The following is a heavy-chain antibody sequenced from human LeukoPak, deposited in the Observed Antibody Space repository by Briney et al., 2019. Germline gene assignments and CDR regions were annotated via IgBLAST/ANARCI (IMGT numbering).Heavy chain of an antibody. CDR3: ARVIFVLRLDRGYSYGSLGY. Sequence: ASVKVSCKASGYTFTGYYMHWVRQAPGQGLEWMGWINPNSGGTNYAQKFQGRVTMTRDTSISTAYVELSRLRSDDTAVYYCARVIFVLRLDRGYSYGSLGYWGQGTLVTVSS. V-gene: IGHV1-2*02. CDR2: INPNSGGT. D-gene: IGHD5-18*01. CDR1: GYTFTGYY. J-gene: IGHJ4*02.